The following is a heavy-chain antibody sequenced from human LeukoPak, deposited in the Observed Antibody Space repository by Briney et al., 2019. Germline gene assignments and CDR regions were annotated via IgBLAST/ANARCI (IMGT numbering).Heavy chain of an antibody. CDR2: INEDGGEK. V-gene: IGHV3-7*01. Sequence: GGSLRLSCAAFGFTFSSSGMSGVRKAPGKGLEGLGKINEDGGEKYYVDSVKGRFTISRDNAQNSVYLQMNSLRAEDTAVYYCARGGAAGSDYWGKGALVTVSS. CDR3: ARGGAAGSDY. CDR1: GFTFSSSG. J-gene: IGHJ4*02. D-gene: IGHD1-26*01.